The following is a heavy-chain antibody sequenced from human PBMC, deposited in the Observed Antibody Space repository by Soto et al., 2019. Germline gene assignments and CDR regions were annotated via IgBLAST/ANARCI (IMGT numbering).Heavy chain of an antibody. V-gene: IGHV1-69*06. CDR1: GGTFSSYA. CDR3: ARCEGGSCYGDWFDP. CDR2: IIPIFGTA. D-gene: IGHD2-15*01. J-gene: IGHJ5*02. Sequence: GASVKVSCEASGGTFSSYAISWVRQAPGQGLEWMGGIIPIFGTANYAQKFQGRVTITADTSTSTAYMELSSLRSDDTAVYYCARCEGGSCYGDWFDPWGQGTLVTVSS.